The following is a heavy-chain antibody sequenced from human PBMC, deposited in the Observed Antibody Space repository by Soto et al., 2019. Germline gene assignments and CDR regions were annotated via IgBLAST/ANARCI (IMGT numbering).Heavy chain of an antibody. J-gene: IGHJ4*02. V-gene: IGHV3-23*01. Sequence: PGGSLRLSCAASGFTFSSYAMSWVRQAPGKGLEWVSAISGSGGSTYYADSVKGRFTISRDNSKNTLYLQMNSLRAEDTAVYYCAKAPLNYYDSSGYYFSPWYFDFRGQGTLVTVFS. CDR3: AKAPLNYYDSSGYYFSPWYFDF. D-gene: IGHD3-22*01. CDR2: ISGSGGST. CDR1: GFTFSSYA.